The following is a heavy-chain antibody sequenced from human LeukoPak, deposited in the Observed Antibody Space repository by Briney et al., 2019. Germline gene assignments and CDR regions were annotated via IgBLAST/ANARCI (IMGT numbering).Heavy chain of an antibody. J-gene: IGHJ4*02. Sequence: TGGSLRLSCAASGFTFSNAWMSWARQAPGKGREWVGLIKSKTDGGTTAYAAPVKGRFTISRDDSKNTLYLQMNSLKTEDTAVYYCATLWFGDLSGAYWGQGTLVTVSS. CDR1: GFTFSNAW. CDR2: IKSKTDGGTT. V-gene: IGHV3-15*01. CDR3: ATLWFGDLSGAY. D-gene: IGHD3-10*01.